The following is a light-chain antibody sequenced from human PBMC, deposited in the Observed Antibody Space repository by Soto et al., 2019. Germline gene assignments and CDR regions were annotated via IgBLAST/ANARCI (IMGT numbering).Light chain of an antibody. J-gene: IGLJ1*01. CDR2: DVS. Sequence: QSALTQPAPVSGSPGQSITISCTGTSSDVGGYNYVSWYQQHPGKAPKLMIYDVSNRPSGVSNRFSGSKSGNTASLTISGLQAEDEADYYCSSYTSISTLYVFGTGTKVTVL. CDR3: SSYTSISTLYV. CDR1: SSDVGGYNY. V-gene: IGLV2-14*01.